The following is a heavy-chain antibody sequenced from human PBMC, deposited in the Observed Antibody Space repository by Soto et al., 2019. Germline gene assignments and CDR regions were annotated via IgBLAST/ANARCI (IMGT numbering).Heavy chain of an antibody. CDR1: GFIFSDFY. V-gene: IGHV3-11*01. Sequence: QLVESGGGLVKPGGSLRLSCEASGFIFSDFYMAWIRQAPGKGLEWVSYISSDGDSTYADSVKGRFTISRDNGKNSLYLQMNSLRVEDTAVYYCVRDRDRRWFDPWGQGTLVTVSS. CDR3: VRDRDRRWFDP. D-gene: IGHD3-10*01. CDR2: ISSDGDST. J-gene: IGHJ5*02.